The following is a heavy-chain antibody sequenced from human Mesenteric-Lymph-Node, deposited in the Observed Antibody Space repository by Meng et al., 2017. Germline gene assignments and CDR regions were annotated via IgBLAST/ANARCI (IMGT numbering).Heavy chain of an antibody. CDR3: ARDGSIGISNWFDP. CDR1: GFTFSSYN. J-gene: IGHJ5*02. CDR2: ISSDGGST. D-gene: IGHD3-22*01. V-gene: IGHV3-64*02. Sequence: GGSLRLSCAASGFTFSSYNMHWVRQAPGKGLESVSAISSDGGSTYYADSVKGRFTISRDNSKNTLYLQMGSLRSEDTAVYYCARDGSIGISNWFDPWGQGSLVTVSS.